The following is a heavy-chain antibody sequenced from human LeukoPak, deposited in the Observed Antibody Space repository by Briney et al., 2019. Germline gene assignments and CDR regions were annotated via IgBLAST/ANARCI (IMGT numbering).Heavy chain of an antibody. CDR3: ARPLVF. J-gene: IGHJ4*02. V-gene: IGHV3-48*02. D-gene: IGHD6-6*01. CDR1: GLTFSNSN. Sequence: GGSLRLSCAASGLTFSNSNMNWVRQAPGKGLEWLSFISTSSSTIYYADSVKGRFTISRDNAKNSLFLQMNNLRDEDTAVYYCARPLVFGGQGTLVTVSS. CDR2: ISTSSSTI.